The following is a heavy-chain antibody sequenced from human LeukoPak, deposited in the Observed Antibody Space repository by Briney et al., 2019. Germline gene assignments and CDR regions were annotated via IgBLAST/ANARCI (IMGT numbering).Heavy chain of an antibody. J-gene: IGHJ4*02. CDR2: INHSGST. CDR3: ARFGPDTALPFDY. Sequence: PSETLSLTCAVYGGPFSGYYWSWIRQPPGKGLEWIGEINHSGSTNYNPSLKSRVTISVDTSKNQFSLKLSSVTAADTAVYYCARFGPDTALPFDYWGQGTLVTVSS. V-gene: IGHV4-34*01. CDR1: GGPFSGYY. D-gene: IGHD5-18*01.